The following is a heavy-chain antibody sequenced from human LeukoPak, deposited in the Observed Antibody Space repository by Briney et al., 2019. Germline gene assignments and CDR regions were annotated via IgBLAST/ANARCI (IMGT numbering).Heavy chain of an antibody. Sequence: ASVKVSCKASGFTFTSSAVQLVRQARGQRLEWIGWIVVGSGNTNYAQKFQERVTITRDMSTCTAYMELSSLRSEDTAVYYCAAVGTTYYYYGMDVWGKGTTVTASS. CDR1: GFTFTSSA. J-gene: IGHJ6*04. CDR3: AAVGTTYYYYGMDV. D-gene: IGHD4-17*01. CDR2: IVVGSGNT. V-gene: IGHV1-58*01.